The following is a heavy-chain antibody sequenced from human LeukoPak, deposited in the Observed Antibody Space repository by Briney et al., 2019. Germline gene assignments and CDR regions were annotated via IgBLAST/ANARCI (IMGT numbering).Heavy chain of an antibody. V-gene: IGHV1-2*02. CDR1: GDTFTGYY. CDR2: INPNIGGT. J-gene: IGHJ6*02. CDR3: TSWNSDLLTGYQSLLDV. D-gene: IGHD3-9*01. Sequence: ASVKVSCKASGDTFTGYYMHWVRQAPGQGLEWMGWINPNIGGTNYAQTFQGRVTMTRDTSISTAYMELSRLRSDDTAVYYCTSWNSDLLTGYQSLLDVWGQGTTVTVSS.